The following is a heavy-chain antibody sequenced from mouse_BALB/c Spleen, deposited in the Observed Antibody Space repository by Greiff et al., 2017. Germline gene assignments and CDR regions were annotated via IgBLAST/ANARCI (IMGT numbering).Heavy chain of an antibody. V-gene: IGHV3-6*02. CDR1: GYSITSGYY. Sequence: DVKLQESGPGLVKPSQSLSLTCSVTGYSITSGYYWNWIRQFPGNKLEWMGYISYDGSNNYNPSLKNRISITRDTSKNQFFLKLNSVTTEDTATYYCARDFAYYRYDGHFAYWGQGTLVTVAA. CDR2: ISYDGSN. CDR3: ARDFAYYRYDGHFAY. J-gene: IGHJ3*01. D-gene: IGHD2-14*01.